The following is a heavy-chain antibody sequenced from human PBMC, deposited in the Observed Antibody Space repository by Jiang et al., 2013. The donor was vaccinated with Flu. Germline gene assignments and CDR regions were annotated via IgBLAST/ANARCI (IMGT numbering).Heavy chain of an antibody. CDR1: GLTFSSSE. J-gene: IGHJ6*03. V-gene: IGHV3-48*03. CDR2: ISSSGRTT. CDR3: ARERGTVTSFSDYYYYMDV. D-gene: IGHD4-17*01. Sequence: VQLVESGGGLVQPGGSLRLSCTASGLTFSSSEMNWVRQAPGKGLEWVSYISSSGRTTYYADSVKGRFTVSRDNAKNSLYLQMNSLRAEDTAVYYCARERGTVTSFSDYYYYMDVWGKGTSVTVSS.